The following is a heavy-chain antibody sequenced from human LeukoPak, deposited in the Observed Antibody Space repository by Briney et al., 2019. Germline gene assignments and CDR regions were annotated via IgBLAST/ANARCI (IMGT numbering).Heavy chain of an antibody. Sequence: GGSLRLSCAASGFTFSNAWMSWVRQAPGKGLEWVGRIKSKTDGGTTDYAAPVKGRFTISRDDSKNTLYLQMNSLKTEDTAVYYCTTALIVVVPAAMRDYWGQGTLVTVSS. CDR3: TTALIVVVPAAMRDY. D-gene: IGHD2-2*01. V-gene: IGHV3-15*01. CDR1: GFTFSNAW. CDR2: IKSKTDGGTT. J-gene: IGHJ4*02.